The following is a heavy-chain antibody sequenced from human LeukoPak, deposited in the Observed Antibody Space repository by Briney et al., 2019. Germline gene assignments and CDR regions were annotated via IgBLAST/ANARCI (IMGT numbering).Heavy chain of an antibody. CDR3: ARGNWYLDY. Sequence: SVTLSLTCTVSGGSISSYYWSWIRQPPGKGLEWIGYIYVSGSMYYNPSLKSRATISVDTSKNQFSLKVSSVTAADTAVYYCARGNWYLDYWGQGTLVTVSS. CDR1: GGSISSYY. D-gene: IGHD1-1*01. CDR2: IYVSGSM. J-gene: IGHJ4*02. V-gene: IGHV4-59*01.